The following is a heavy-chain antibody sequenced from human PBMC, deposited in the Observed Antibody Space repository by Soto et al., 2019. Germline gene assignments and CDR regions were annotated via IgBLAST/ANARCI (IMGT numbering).Heavy chain of an antibody. V-gene: IGHV1-69*02. CDR1: GGTFSSYT. D-gene: IGHD6-19*01. J-gene: IGHJ3*02. CDR2: IIPILGIA. CDR3: ARGGSSGSSYAFDI. Sequence: ASVKVSCKAXGGTFSSYTISWVRQAPGQGLEWMGRIIPILGIANYAQKFQGRVTITADKSTSTAYMELSSLRSGDTAVYYCARGGSSGSSYAFDIWGQGTMVTVSS.